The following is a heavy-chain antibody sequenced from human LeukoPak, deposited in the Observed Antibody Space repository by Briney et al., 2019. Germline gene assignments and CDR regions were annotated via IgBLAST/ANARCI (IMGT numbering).Heavy chain of an antibody. V-gene: IGHV4-59*08. CDR3: ARHVGDGYNAFWFDP. CDR1: GVTFSSYV. D-gene: IGHD5-24*01. CDR2: IYYSGST. Sequence: PGGSLRLSCEASGVTFSSYVMSWVRQAPGKGLEWIGYIYYSGSTNYNPSLKSRVTISVDTSKNQFSLKLSSVTAADTAVYYCARHVGDGYNAFWFDPWGQGTLVAVSS. J-gene: IGHJ5*02.